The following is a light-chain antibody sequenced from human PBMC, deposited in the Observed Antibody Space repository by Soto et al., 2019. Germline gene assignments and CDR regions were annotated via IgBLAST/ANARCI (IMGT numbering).Light chain of an antibody. CDR2: GAS. CDR3: QQYNNWPPWT. V-gene: IGKV3D-15*01. Sequence: EIVMTQSPATLSVSAAEGDTLSCRASQSVSSNLACYQQKPGQAPTLLIYGASTRATGIPARFSGSGAGTEFSLTISSLQSEDFAVYYCQQYNNWPPWTFGQGTKVDIK. CDR1: QSVSSN. J-gene: IGKJ1*01.